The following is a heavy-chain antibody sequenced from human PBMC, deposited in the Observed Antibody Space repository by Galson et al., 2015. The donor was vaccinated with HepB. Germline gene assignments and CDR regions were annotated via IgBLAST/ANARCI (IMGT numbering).Heavy chain of an antibody. V-gene: IGHV3-53*01. Sequence: SLRLSCAASGFTASSNYMSWVRQAPGKGLEWVSVIYSGDTTHYADSVKGRFAISRGNPKNTLYLQMNSLRVEDTAIYYCVRGYEGAFDIWGQGTMVTVSP. J-gene: IGHJ3*02. D-gene: IGHD1-1*01. CDR1: GFTASSNY. CDR3: VRGYEGAFDI. CDR2: IYSGDTT.